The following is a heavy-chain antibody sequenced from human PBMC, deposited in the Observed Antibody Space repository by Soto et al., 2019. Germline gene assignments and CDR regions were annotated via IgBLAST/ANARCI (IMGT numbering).Heavy chain of an antibody. CDR2: INAGNGNT. Sequence: ASVKVSCKASGYTFTSYAMHWVRQAPGQRLEWMGWINAGNGNTKYYAESVKGRFTISRDSSKNTVYLQMNSLRVDDTAVYYYARDYSVSGSYAPWFDPWGQGTLVTVSS. J-gene: IGHJ5*02. CDR1: GYTFTSYA. V-gene: IGHV1-3*01. D-gene: IGHD3-10*01. CDR3: ARDYSVSGSYAPWFDP.